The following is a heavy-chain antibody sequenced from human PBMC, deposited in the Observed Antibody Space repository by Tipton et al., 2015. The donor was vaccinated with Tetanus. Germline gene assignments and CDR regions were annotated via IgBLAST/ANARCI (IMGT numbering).Heavy chain of an antibody. CDR3: TRHRRGDGYNLGAY. CDR2: ISSSGSIV. Sequence: SLRLSCETSGFTFSTYEMNWVRQAPGKGLEWVSYISSSGSIVYYADSVKGRFTCSRDNAKKSLYLQMNNLRVEDTAVYYCTRHRRGDGYNLGAYWGPGTLVTVSS. V-gene: IGHV3-48*03. CDR1: GFTFSTYE. J-gene: IGHJ4*02. D-gene: IGHD5-24*01.